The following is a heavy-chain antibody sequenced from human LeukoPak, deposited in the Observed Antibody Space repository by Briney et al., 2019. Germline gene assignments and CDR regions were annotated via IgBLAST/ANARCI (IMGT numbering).Heavy chain of an antibody. CDR2: IVYSGST. Sequence: SETLSLTCTVSGGSISSHYWGWIRQPPGKGLEWIGSIVYSGSTYYNPSLKSRVTISVDTSKNQFSLKLSSVTAADTAVYYCASRGAGYSSGWQVDYWGQGTLVTVSS. CDR3: ASRGAGYSSGWQVDY. V-gene: IGHV4-39*01. CDR1: GGSISSHY. D-gene: IGHD6-19*01. J-gene: IGHJ4*02.